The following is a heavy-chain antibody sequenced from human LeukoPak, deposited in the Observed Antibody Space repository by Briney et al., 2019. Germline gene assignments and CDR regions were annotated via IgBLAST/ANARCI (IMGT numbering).Heavy chain of an antibody. Sequence: GGSLRLSCAASGFTFSSYAMNWVRQAPGKGLEWVAVISYDGSPTYSAASVKGRFTISRDNSKNTLYLQMNSLRAEHTAVYYCARNTWNLDYSSFAYCGQGTLATVYS. CDR1: GFTFSSYA. CDR3: ARNTWNLDYSSFAY. D-gene: IGHD1-20*01. V-gene: IGHV3-30*04. J-gene: IGHJ4*02. CDR2: ISYDGSPT.